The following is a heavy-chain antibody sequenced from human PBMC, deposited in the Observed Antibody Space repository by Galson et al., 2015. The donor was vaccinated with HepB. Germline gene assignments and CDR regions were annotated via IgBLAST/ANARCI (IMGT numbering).Heavy chain of an antibody. CDR2: IKRRVDGETT. V-gene: IGHV3-15*01. CDR1: GFTFHDAW. J-gene: IGHJ4*02. CDR3: TTDSLDFWGMNFFDF. Sequence: SLRLSCAASGFTFHDAWMNWVRQAPGKGLEWVGQIKRRVDGETTDYAAPVKDRFTISRDDSKTTMFLQMNSLKIEDTGIYYCTTDSLDFWGMNFFDFWGQGVLVAVSS. D-gene: IGHD3-3*01.